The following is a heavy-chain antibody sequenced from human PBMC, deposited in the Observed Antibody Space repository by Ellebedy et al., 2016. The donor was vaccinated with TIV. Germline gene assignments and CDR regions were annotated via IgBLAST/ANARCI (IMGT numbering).Heavy chain of an antibody. D-gene: IGHD1-1*01. CDR1: GFSFSSYA. CDR2: ISYDGSHR. CDR3: ASEHMTSTGSPLDY. J-gene: IGHJ4*02. V-gene: IGHV3-30-3*01. Sequence: GESLKIPCSASGFSFSSYAMHWVRQAPGKGLEWVAIISYDGSHRYYADSVKGRFTISRDISKNTLYLQMNSLRAEDTAVYYCASEHMTSTGSPLDYWGQGTLVTVSS.